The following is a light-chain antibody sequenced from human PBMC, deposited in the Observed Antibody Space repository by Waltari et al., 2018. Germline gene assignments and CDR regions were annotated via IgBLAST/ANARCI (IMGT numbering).Light chain of an antibody. Sequence: QSVLTQPPSASATPGRRVIISCSGSTSNIGSNLVNWYQQLPGKAPKLLIYRSDQRPSGVPDRFSGSKSGTSASLAISGLQSEDEADYYCAAWDDSLNGRWVFGGGTKVTVL. V-gene: IGLV1-44*01. CDR3: AAWDDSLNGRWV. CDR2: RSD. J-gene: IGLJ3*02. CDR1: TSNIGSNL.